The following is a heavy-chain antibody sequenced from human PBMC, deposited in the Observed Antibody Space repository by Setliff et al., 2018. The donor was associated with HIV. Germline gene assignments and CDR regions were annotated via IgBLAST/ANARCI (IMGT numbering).Heavy chain of an antibody. CDR2: VYYSGGT. J-gene: IGHJ4*02. CDR3: ARDGGRTGYSSSSDQ. CDR1: GGSVSDTSYY. V-gene: IGHV4-39*02. Sequence: SETLSLTCTVSGGSVSDTSYYWGWIRQPPGKGLEWLANVYYSGGTYYNPSLNSRVTISVDMSRNQISLKLNSVTAADTAVYYCARDGGRTGYSSSSDQWGQGTLVTVSS. D-gene: IGHD6-13*01.